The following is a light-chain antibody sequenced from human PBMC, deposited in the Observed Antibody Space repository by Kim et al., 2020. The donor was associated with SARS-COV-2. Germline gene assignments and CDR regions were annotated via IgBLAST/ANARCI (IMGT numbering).Light chain of an antibody. V-gene: IGKV1-27*01. CDR3: QKYNSAPFT. Sequence: ASVEDRVTITCRASQGISNYLAWYQQKPGKVPKLLVYAASAVQSGVPSRFSDSGSGTDFTLNISSLQPEDVATYYCQKYNSAPFTFGPGTKVDIK. CDR1: QGISNY. J-gene: IGKJ3*01. CDR2: AAS.